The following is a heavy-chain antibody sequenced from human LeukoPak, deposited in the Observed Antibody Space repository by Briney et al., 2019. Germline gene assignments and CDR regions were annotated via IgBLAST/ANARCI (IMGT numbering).Heavy chain of an antibody. CDR1: GHTFTDYY. V-gene: IGHV1-2*02. J-gene: IGHJ4*02. Sequence: ASVRVSFKASGHTFTDYYMHWVRHAPGQGLEFLGWINPDSGFTNYAQKFKGRVTMTRDTSISTAYLEVRSLTSDDAAVYYCAPTAEAYTSWWKVWGQGTRVTVSS. CDR3: APTAEAYTSWWKV. CDR2: INPDSGFT. D-gene: IGHD3-16*01.